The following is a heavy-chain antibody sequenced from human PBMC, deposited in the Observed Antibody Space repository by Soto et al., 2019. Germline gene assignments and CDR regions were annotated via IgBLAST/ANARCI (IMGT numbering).Heavy chain of an antibody. CDR2: ISGDGATT. Sequence: GGSLRLSCAVSGFTFSSYAMSWVRQAPGKGLEWVSAISGDGATTYYADSVKGRFTFSRDNSKNTLYLQMNSLRAEDTAVYYCAKTSGYPYYFDYWGQGTLVTVSS. V-gene: IGHV3-23*01. CDR3: AKTSGYPYYFDY. J-gene: IGHJ4*02. CDR1: GFTFSSYA. D-gene: IGHD5-12*01.